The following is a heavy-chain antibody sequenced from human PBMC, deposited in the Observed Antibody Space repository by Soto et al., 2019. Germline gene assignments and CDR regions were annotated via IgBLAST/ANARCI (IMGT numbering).Heavy chain of an antibody. V-gene: IGHV3-21*01. CDR2: ISSSSSYI. J-gene: IGHJ4*02. CDR3: ARGGGSWVDY. CDR1: GFSFSSYS. Sequence: EVQLVESGGGLVKPGGSLRLSCAASGFSFSSYSMNWVRQAPGKGLEWVSSISSSSSYIYYADSVKGRFTISRDNAKNSLYLQMNSLRAEDTAVYYCARGGGSWVDYWGQGTLVTVSS. D-gene: IGHD1-26*01.